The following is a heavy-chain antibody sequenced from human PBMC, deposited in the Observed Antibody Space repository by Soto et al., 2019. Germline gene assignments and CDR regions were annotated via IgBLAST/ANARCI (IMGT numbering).Heavy chain of an antibody. CDR1: GGSISSYY. CDR3: AREAGPDRWFDP. J-gene: IGHJ5*02. Sequence: SETLSLTCTVSGGSISSYYWSWIRQPPGKGLEWIGYIYYSGSTNYNPSLKSRVTMSVDTSKNHFSLNLSSVTAADTAVYYCAREAGPDRWFDPWGQGTLVTVSS. CDR2: IYYSGST. D-gene: IGHD6-19*01. V-gene: IGHV4-59*12.